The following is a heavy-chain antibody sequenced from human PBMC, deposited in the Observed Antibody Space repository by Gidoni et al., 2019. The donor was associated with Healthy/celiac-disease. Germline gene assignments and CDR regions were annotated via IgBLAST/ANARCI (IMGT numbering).Heavy chain of an antibody. CDR1: GGSVSSGSYY. J-gene: IGHJ4*02. D-gene: IGHD1-26*01. Sequence: QVQLQESGPGLVKPSETLSLPCTVSGGSVSSGSYYWSWIRQPPGKGLEWIGYIYYSGSTNYNPSLKSRVTISVDTSKNQFSLKLSSVTAADTAVYYCARWTGIVGATTTGDFDYWGQGTLVTVSS. CDR2: IYYSGST. CDR3: ARWTGIVGATTTGDFDY. V-gene: IGHV4-61*01.